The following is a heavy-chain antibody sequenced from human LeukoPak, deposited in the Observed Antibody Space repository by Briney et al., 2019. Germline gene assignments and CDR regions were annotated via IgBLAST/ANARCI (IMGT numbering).Heavy chain of an antibody. CDR3: ARGPGYCSGGSCYGAEYFQH. CDR1: GFTFSSYA. D-gene: IGHD2-15*01. V-gene: IGHV3-23*01. Sequence: PGGSLRLSCAASGFTFSSYAMSWVRQAPGKGLEWVSAISGSGGSTYYADSVKGRFTISRDNSKNTLYLQMNSLRAEDTAVYYCARGPGYCSGGSCYGAEYFQHWGQGTLVTVSS. CDR2: ISGSGGST. J-gene: IGHJ1*01.